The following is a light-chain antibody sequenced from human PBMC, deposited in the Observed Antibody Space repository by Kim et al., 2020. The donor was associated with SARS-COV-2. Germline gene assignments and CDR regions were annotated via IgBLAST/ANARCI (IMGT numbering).Light chain of an antibody. V-gene: IGKV3-15*01. CDR2: AAS. CDR1: QSISDT. Sequence: EIVMTQSPATLSVSPGERATLSCRASQSISDTLAWYQQQRGQPPRLLIYAASTRATGIPARFSGSGSGTEFTLTISSLQSEDFAVYYCREYNKRNTRLTFGGGTKVDI. CDR3: REYNKRNTRLT. J-gene: IGKJ4*02.